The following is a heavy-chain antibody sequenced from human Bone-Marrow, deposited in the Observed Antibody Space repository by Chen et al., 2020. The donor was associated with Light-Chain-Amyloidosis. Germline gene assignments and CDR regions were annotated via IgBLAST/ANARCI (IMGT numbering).Heavy chain of an antibody. Sequence: EVQLAESGGGLVQPGGSLRLSCAASGFTFSSYWMSWVRQAPGKGLEWVANLKQDGREKYYVDSVKGRFTISRDNAKNSLYLQMNSLRAEDTAVYYCARGVGEVVLWFGELFFDYWGEGTLVTVSS. V-gene: IGHV3-7*04. CDR1: GFTFSSYW. D-gene: IGHD3-10*01. J-gene: IGHJ4*02. CDR2: LKQDGREK. CDR3: ARGVGEVVLWFGELFFDY.